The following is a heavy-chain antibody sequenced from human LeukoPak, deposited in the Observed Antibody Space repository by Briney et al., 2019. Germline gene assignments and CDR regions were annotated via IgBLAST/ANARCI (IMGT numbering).Heavy chain of an antibody. V-gene: IGHV3-21*01. CDR1: GFTFSSYA. D-gene: IGHD3-3*01. CDR3: GGAGYYVFFPGFAP. J-gene: IGHJ5*02. Sequence: GGSLRLSCAASGFTFSSYAMSWVRQAPGKGLEWVSSISSSSSYIYYADSVKGRFTISRDNAKNSLYLQMNSLRAEDTAVYYWGGAGYYVFFPGFAPWGREPLVTVS. CDR2: ISSSSSYI.